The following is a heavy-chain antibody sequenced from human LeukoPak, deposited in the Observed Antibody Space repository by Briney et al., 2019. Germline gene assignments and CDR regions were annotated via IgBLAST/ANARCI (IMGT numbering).Heavy chain of an antibody. CDR2: ISSSSSTI. V-gene: IGHV3-48*01. Sequence: GGSLRLSCAASGFTFSSYSMNWVRQAPGKGLEWVSYISSSSSTIYYADSVKGRFTISRDNAKNSLYLQMNSLRAEDTAVYYCARDGLGDPRPGSYFQHWGQGTLVTVSS. J-gene: IGHJ1*01. CDR1: GFTFSSYS. D-gene: IGHD1-14*01. CDR3: ARDGLGDPRPGSYFQH.